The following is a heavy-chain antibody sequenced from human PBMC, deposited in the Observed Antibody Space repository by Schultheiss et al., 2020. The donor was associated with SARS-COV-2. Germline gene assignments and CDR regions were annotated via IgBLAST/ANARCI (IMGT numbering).Heavy chain of an antibody. CDR2: IIPIFGTA. Sequence: SVKVSCKASGGTFSSYAISWVRQAPGQGLEWMGGIIPIFGTANYAQKFQGRVTITADESTSTAYMELSSLRTDDTAVYYCAREMGTQSPFIYGMDLWGQGTTVTVSS. V-gene: IGHV1-69*13. J-gene: IGHJ6*02. CDR1: GGTFSSYA. D-gene: IGHD1/OR15-1a*01. CDR3: AREMGTQSPFIYGMDL.